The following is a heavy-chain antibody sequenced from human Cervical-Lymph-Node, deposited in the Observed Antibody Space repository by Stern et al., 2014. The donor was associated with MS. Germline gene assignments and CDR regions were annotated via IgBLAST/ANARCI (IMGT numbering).Heavy chain of an antibody. CDR2: ICYDGSNP. J-gene: IGHJ4*02. V-gene: IGHV3-33*01. CDR1: GFSFSRYA. Sequence: QVQLEESGGGVVQPGRSLRLSCAASGFSFSRYAMHWVRQAPGKGLEWVALICYDGSNPYYAASVTGRFTISRDNFKNTLYLQMNSLRAEDTAVYYCASAYSSSHYYFDYWGQGTLVTVSS. D-gene: IGHD6-13*01. CDR3: ASAYSSSHYYFDY.